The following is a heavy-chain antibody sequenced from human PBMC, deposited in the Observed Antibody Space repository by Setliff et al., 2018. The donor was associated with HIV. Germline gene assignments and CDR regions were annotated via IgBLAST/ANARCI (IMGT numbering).Heavy chain of an antibody. CDR2: VHTSGST. CDR3: AREIQFSATTYYYYYMDD. D-gene: IGHD5-18*01. CDR1: GGSINSDSFY. J-gene: IGHJ6*03. Sequence: PSETLSLTCNVFGGSINSDSFYWTWIRQPAGKGLEWIGHVHTSGSTNYNVSLKGRVTISIDTSNNHFSLKVTSVTAADTAVYYCAREIQFSATTYYYYYMDDWGRGTTVTVSS. V-gene: IGHV4-61*09.